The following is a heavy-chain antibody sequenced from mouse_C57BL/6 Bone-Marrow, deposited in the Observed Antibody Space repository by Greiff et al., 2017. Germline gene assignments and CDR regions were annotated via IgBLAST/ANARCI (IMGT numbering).Heavy chain of an antibody. CDR1: GYTFTSYW. CDR3: ARSGTVEGDY. J-gene: IGHJ2*01. D-gene: IGHD1-1*01. V-gene: IGHV1-64*01. Sequence: QVQLKQPGAELVKPGASVKLSCKASGYTFTSYWMHWVKQRPGQGLEWIGMIHPNSGSTNYNEKFKSKATLTVDKSSSTAYMQLSSLTSEDSAVYYCARSGTVEGDYWGQGTTLTVSS. CDR2: IHPNSGST.